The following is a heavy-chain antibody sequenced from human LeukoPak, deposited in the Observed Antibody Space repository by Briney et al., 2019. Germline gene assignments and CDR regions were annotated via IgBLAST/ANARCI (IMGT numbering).Heavy chain of an antibody. J-gene: IGHJ5*02. CDR2: IDWSGSTI. CDR1: GLTLSSYE. V-gene: IGHV3-48*03. D-gene: IGHD5-12*01. CDR3: ARGRNGYEDWFDP. Sequence: GGSLRLSCAASGLTLSSYEMNWVRQAPGKGLEWVSYIDWSGSTIYYADSVKGRFTISRDNSKNMLYLQMNSLRAEDTAVYYCARGRNGYEDWFDPWGQGTLDTVSS.